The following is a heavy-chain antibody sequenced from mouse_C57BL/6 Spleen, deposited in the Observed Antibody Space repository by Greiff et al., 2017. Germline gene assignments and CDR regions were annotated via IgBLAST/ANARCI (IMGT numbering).Heavy chain of an antibody. V-gene: IGHV1-52*01. CDR2: IDPSDSDT. D-gene: IGHD2-5*01. Sequence: VQLQQPGAELVRPGSSVKLSCKASGYTFTSYWMHWVKQRPIQGLEWIGNIDPSDSDTHYNQKFKDKATFTEDKSSSTAYIQLSSLTSEDSAVYYCFYSIGYGGQGTTLTVSS. J-gene: IGHJ2*01. CDR1: GYTFTSYW. CDR3: FYSIGY.